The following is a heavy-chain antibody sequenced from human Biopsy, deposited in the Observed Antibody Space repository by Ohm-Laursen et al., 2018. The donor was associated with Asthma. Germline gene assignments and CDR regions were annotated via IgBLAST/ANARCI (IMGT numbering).Heavy chain of an antibody. J-gene: IGHJ6*02. Sequence: ADSVKVSCKTSGYTFNSAGITGVRQAPGQGLEWMGWISVYNGNTNVAQKLQDRVTMITDTSTSTAYMELRSLRSDDTAVYFCARAVDYSHYYGIDVWGQGTTVTVS. CDR3: ARAVDYSHYYGIDV. CDR2: ISVYNGNT. V-gene: IGHV1-18*01. CDR1: GYTFNSAG. D-gene: IGHD3-10*01.